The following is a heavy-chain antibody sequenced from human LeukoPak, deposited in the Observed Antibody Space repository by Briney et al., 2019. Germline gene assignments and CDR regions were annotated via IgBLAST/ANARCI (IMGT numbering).Heavy chain of an antibody. CDR1: GLTLSRYW. D-gene: IGHD3-10*01. Sequence: GGSLRLSCAVSGLTLSRYWMTWVRQAPGKGLEWVANIKEDGSEKYYVDSVKGRFTISRDNAKNSLYLQMDSLKTEDTAVYYCTRHRWFGELLTWDAFDIWGQGTMVTVSS. CDR2: IKEDGSEK. J-gene: IGHJ3*02. V-gene: IGHV3-7*03. CDR3: TRHRWFGELLTWDAFDI.